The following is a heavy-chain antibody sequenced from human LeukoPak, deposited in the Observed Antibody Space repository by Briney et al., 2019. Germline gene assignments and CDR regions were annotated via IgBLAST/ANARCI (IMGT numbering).Heavy chain of an antibody. J-gene: IGHJ4*02. Sequence: ASVKVSCKASGYTFTSYGISWVRQAPRQGLEWMGWISAYNGNTNYAQKLQGRVTMTTDTSTSTAYMELRSLRSDDTAVYYCARVEMATIKADYWGQGTLVTVSS. V-gene: IGHV1-18*01. CDR2: ISAYNGNT. D-gene: IGHD5-12*01. CDR1: GYTFTSYG. CDR3: ARVEMATIKADY.